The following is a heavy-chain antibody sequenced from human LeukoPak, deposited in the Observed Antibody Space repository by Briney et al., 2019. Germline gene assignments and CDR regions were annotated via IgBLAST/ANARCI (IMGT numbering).Heavy chain of an antibody. Sequence: QPGGSLRLSCAASGFTVSSNYMSWVRQAPGKGLEWVSVIFSGGSTYYADSVKDRFTISRDNSKNTLYLQLNSLRAEDTAVYYRAREIYGSGTYPYYYYGMDVWGEGTTVTVSS. V-gene: IGHV3-66*01. J-gene: IGHJ6*04. CDR1: GFTVSSNY. D-gene: IGHD3-10*01. CDR3: AREIYGSGTYPYYYYGMDV. CDR2: IFSGGST.